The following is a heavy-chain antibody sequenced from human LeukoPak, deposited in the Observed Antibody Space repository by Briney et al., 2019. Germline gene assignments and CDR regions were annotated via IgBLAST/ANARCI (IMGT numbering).Heavy chain of an antibody. J-gene: IGHJ4*02. CDR1: GFTFSNSW. D-gene: IGHD1-26*01. CDR3: TTEGYTGSQMFDY. CDR2: FKNEISGGTT. V-gene: IGHV3-15*01. Sequence: PGGSLRLSCAASGFTFSNSWMSWVRQAPGKGLEWVGRFKNEISGGTTDYAAPVKGRFTISRDDSRNTLYLQMNSLRTEDTAVYYCTTEGYTGSQMFDYWGQGTLVTVSS.